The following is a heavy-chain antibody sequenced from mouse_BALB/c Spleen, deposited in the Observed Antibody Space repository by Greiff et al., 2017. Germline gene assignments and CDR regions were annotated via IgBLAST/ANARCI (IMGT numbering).Heavy chain of an antibody. J-gene: IGHJ4*01. Sequence: VKLQQSGAELMKPGASVKISCKATGYTFSSYWIEWVKQRPGHGLEWIGEILPGSGSTNYNEKFKGKATFTADTSSNTAYMQLSSLTSEDSAVYYCARMAYYDAMDYWGQGTSVTVSS. CDR2: ILPGSGST. D-gene: IGHD2-10*01. CDR3: ARMAYYDAMDY. CDR1: GYTFSSYW. V-gene: IGHV1-9*01.